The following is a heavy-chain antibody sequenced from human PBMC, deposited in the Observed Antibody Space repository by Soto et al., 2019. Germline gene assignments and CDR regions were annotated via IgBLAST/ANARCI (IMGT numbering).Heavy chain of an antibody. V-gene: IGHV3-66*01. D-gene: IGHD2-15*01. J-gene: IGHJ6*03. Sequence: EVQLVESGGGLVQPGGSLRLSGAASGFTVSSTYMSWVRQPPGKGPEWVALFNNVGNTYYAESVKSRFTISRDSSKNTVDLQLDSLRAEDTAVYYCARDDVYCGGGRCYGVPMDVWGKGTTVIVSS. CDR2: FNNVGNT. CDR1: GFTVSSTY. CDR3: ARDDVYCGGGRCYGVPMDV.